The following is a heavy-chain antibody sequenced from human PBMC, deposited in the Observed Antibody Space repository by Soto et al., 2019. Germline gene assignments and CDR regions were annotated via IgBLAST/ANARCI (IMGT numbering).Heavy chain of an antibody. D-gene: IGHD6-13*01. CDR3: ARDRQSTPWYAADY. J-gene: IGHJ4*02. CDR1: GFTFSSYS. CDR2: ISGSGGYI. Sequence: GGSLRLSCEGSGFTFSSYSMNWVRQAPGKGLEWVSSISGSGGYIYYADSVKGRFTISRDNAKNSLYLQMTSLRDEDTALYYCARDRQSTPWYAADYWGQGSLVTVSS. V-gene: IGHV3-21*01.